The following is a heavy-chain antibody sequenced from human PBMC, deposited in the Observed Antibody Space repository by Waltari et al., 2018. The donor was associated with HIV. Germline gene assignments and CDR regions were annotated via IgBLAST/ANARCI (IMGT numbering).Heavy chain of an antibody. D-gene: IGHD6-13*01. J-gene: IGHJ6*02. CDR3: VKEHQYSHSWYSYYGMDV. Sequence: EVQVLESGGALVQPGGSLRLSCAASGFTFSNYGMSWFRQAPGKGLEWVSTISGSGGSTYYADSVKGRFTVSRDNSKNTLYLQMNSLRAEDTAVYFCVKEHQYSHSWYSYYGMDVWGQGTTVTVSS. CDR2: ISGSGGST. CDR1: GFTFSNYG. V-gene: IGHV3-23*01.